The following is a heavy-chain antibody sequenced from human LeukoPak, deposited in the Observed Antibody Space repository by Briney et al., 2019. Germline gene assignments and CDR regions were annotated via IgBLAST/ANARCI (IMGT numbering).Heavy chain of an antibody. Sequence: QPGRSLRLSCTASGSTFGDYAMSWVRQAPGKGLEWVGFIRSKAYGGTTEFAASVKGRFTISRDDSKSIAYLQMNSLKTEDTAVYYCTRAVGASHYMDVWGKGTTVTVSS. CDR1: GSTFGDYA. D-gene: IGHD1-26*01. CDR3: TRAVGASHYMDV. CDR2: IRSKAYGGTT. V-gene: IGHV3-49*04. J-gene: IGHJ6*03.